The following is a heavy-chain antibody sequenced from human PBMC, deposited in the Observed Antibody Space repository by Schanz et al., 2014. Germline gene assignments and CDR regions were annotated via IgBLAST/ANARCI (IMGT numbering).Heavy chain of an antibody. Sequence: QVQLVQSGAEVKKPGASVKVSCKASRSTFSSYTISWVRQARGQGLEWVGRFIPILDVGNYAQRFQGRVTITADKSTSTASMELSSLRSEDTAVYYCARGPSQGYSYGHNIGAYYYGMDAWGQGTTVTVSS. CDR1: RSTFSSYT. CDR2: FIPILDVG. CDR3: ARGPSQGYSYGHNIGAYYYGMDA. J-gene: IGHJ6*02. D-gene: IGHD5-18*01. V-gene: IGHV1-69*04.